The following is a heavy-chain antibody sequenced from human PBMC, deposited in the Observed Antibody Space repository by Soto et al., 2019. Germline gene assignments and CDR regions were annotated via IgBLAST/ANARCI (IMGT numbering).Heavy chain of an antibody. D-gene: IGHD3-10*02. CDR1: GGSISSYY. CDR3: ASMIGDPVLSFDS. Sequence: QVQLQESGPGLVKPSETLSLTCTVSGGSISSYYWSWIRQPPGKGLAWIGFIFYSGITSYNPSLNSRVTISIDTSEYQFSLKLNSVTAADTAVYYCASMIGDPVLSFDSWGQGTLVAGSS. V-gene: IGHV4-59*01. J-gene: IGHJ5*01. CDR2: IFYSGIT.